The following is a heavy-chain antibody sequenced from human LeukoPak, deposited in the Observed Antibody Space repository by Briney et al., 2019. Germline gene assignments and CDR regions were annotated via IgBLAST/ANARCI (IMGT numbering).Heavy chain of an antibody. CDR2: ITQDGREK. Sequence: GGSLRLSCAASGFTFSSYWMTWVRQAPGKGLEWVANITQDGREKYSRDNAKNSLYLQMNSLRAEDTAVYYCARAGGGYQYYFDYWGQGTLDRASS. CDR1: GFTFSSYW. D-gene: IGHD3-22*01. CDR3: ARAGGGYQYYFDY. J-gene: IGHJ4*02. V-gene: IGHV3-7*01.